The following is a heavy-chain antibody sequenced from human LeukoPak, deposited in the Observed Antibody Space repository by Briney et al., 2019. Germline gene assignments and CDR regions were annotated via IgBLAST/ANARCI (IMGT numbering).Heavy chain of an antibody. V-gene: IGHV3-33*06. Sequence: GGSLRLSCAASGFTFSSYGMHWVRQAPGKGLEWVAVIWYDGSNKYYADSVKGRFTISRDNSKNTLYLQMNSLRAEDTAVYYCAKEHEYSSSPDHWGQGTLVTVSS. CDR2: IWYDGSNK. D-gene: IGHD6-6*01. CDR1: GFTFSSYG. J-gene: IGHJ5*02. CDR3: AKEHEYSSSPDH.